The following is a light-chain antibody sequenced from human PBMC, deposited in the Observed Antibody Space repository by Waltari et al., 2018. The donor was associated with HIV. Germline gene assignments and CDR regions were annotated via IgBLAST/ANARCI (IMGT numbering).Light chain of an antibody. CDR3: QSYDSNLSGL. J-gene: IGLJ2*01. CDR2: GNS. Sequence: QSELTQPPSVSAAPGQRVTISCTGSSSNIGAGYDVHWYQQVQGRGPKVVINGNSNRPSGVPDLFSGSKSGSSASLVITGLQSEDEADYYCQSYDSNLSGLFGGGTKVTVL. CDR1: SSNIGAGYD. V-gene: IGLV1-40*01.